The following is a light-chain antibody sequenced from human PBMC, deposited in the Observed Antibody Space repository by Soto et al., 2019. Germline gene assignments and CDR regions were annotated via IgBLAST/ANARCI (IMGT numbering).Light chain of an antibody. CDR3: HHYVKSPWG. J-gene: IGKJ1*01. CDR1: QRFNSAY. V-gene: IGKV3-20*01. Sequence: EIVLTQSPGTLSLYPGERATLSCRASQRFNSAYLAWYQKKPGQPPRLLIYASSNRAAGIPDRFSASASGTDFTLTLSSLEPEDFKVYYCHHYVKSPWGLGQGTKVEIK. CDR2: ASS.